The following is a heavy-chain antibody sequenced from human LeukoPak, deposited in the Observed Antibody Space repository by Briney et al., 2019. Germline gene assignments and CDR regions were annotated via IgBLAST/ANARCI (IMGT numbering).Heavy chain of an antibody. CDR3: ARAGVMVYAPYNWFDP. CDR1: GGSISSYY. D-gene: IGHD2-8*01. V-gene: IGHV4-59*01. J-gene: IGHJ5*02. CDR2: IYYSGST. Sequence: PSETLSLTCTVSGGSISSYYWSWIRQPPGKGLEWIGYIYYSGSTNYSPSLKSRVTISVDTSKNQFSLKLSSVTAADTAVYYCARAGVMVYAPYNWFDPWGQGTLVTVSS.